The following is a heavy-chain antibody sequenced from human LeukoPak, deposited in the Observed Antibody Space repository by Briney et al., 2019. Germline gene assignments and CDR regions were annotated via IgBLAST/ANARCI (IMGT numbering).Heavy chain of an antibody. CDR2: STGTGYST. CDR1: EFTFSNYA. D-gene: IGHD2-15*01. CDR3: ARDDCSGGSCSDY. Sequence: GGSLRLSCAASEFTFSNYAMSWVRQAPGKGLEWVSGSTGTGYSTYYADSVKGRFTISRDNSKNTLYLQMNSLRAEDTAVYYCARDDCSGGSCSDYWGQGTLVTVSS. J-gene: IGHJ4*02. V-gene: IGHV3-23*01.